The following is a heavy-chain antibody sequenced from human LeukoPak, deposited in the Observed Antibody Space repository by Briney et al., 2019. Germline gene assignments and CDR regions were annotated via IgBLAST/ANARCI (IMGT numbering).Heavy chain of an antibody. Sequence: SVKVSCKASGGTFSSYAISWVRQAPGQGLEWMGGIIPIFGTANYAQKFQGRVTITADESTSTAYMELSSLRSEDTAVYYCTRATVEMATIIAGYFDYWGQGTLVTVSS. J-gene: IGHJ4*02. V-gene: IGHV1-69*13. CDR2: IIPIFGTA. CDR1: GGTFSSYA. CDR3: TRATVEMATIIAGYFDY. D-gene: IGHD5-24*01.